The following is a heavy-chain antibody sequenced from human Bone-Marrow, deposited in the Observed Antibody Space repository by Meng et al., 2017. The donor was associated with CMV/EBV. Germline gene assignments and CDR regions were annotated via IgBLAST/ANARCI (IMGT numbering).Heavy chain of an antibody. V-gene: IGHV3-23*03. Sequence: GGSLRLSCAASGFTFSSYAMSWVRQAPGKGLEWVSVIYSGGSSTYYADSVKGRFTISRDNSKNTLYLQMNSLRAEDTAVYYCARREGDSSGMYVWGQGTTVTVSS. CDR1: GFTFSSYA. CDR3: ARREGDSSGMYV. J-gene: IGHJ6*02. CDR2: IYSGGSST. D-gene: IGHD6-13*01.